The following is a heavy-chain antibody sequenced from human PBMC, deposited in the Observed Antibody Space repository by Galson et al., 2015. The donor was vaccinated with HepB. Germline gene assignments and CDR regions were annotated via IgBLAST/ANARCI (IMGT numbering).Heavy chain of an antibody. J-gene: IGHJ4*02. V-gene: IGHV3-48*01. CDR2: ISSSSSTI. D-gene: IGHD3-10*01. CDR3: ARGFGDYYGSGSYDY. CDR1: GFTFSSYS. Sequence: LRLSCAASGFTFSSYSMNWVRQAPGKGLEWVSYISSSSSTIYYADSVKGRFTISRDNAKNSLYLQMNSLRAEDTAVYYCARGFGDYYGSGSYDYWGQGTLVTVSS.